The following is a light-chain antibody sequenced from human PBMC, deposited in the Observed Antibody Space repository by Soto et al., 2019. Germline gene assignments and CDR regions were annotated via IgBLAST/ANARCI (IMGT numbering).Light chain of an antibody. CDR2: DAS. V-gene: IGKV3-11*01. Sequence: EVVLTQSPDTLSLPPGERATLSCRASQSISSYLAWYQQKPGQAPRLLIYDASSRATGIPARFSGSGSGTDCTLTISSLEPEDFAVYYCQQLTDWPPQWKFGQGNKVEIK. J-gene: IGKJ1*01. CDR3: QQLTDWPPQWK. CDR1: QSISSY.